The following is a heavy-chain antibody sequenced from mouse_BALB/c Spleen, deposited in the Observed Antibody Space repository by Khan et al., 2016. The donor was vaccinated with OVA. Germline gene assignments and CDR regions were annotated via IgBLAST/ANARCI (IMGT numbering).Heavy chain of an antibody. V-gene: IGHV1S81*02. Sequence: QVQLQQPGAELGKPGASVKISCKASGYTFTSYYLYWVKQRPGQGLEWIGGINPSNGVSHFNEKFKSKATLTVDKSSSTAYMQLNSLTSEDSAVYYCARSGYGKPFAYWGQGTLVTVST. CDR2: INPSNGVS. D-gene: IGHD2-1*01. CDR1: GYTFTSYY. CDR3: ARSGYGKPFAY. J-gene: IGHJ3*01.